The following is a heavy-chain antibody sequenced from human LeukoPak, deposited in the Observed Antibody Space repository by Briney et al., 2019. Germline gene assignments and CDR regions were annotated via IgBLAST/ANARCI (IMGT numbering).Heavy chain of an antibody. Sequence: PSDTLSLTCTVSSGSISSSNWLGWVRQPPGNGLEWIGEIYRSGSTNYEPSVKSRVTISVDKSKNQFSLKLSSVTAEDTAVYYCARYAGGSYFRHYFDYWGQGTMVTVSS. CDR2: IYRSGST. J-gene: IGHJ4*02. D-gene: IGHD1-26*01. CDR3: ARYAGGSYFRHYFDY. CDR1: SGSISSSNW. V-gene: IGHV4-4*02.